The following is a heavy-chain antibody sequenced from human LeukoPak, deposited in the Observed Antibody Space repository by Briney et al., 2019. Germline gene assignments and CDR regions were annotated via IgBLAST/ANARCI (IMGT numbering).Heavy chain of an antibody. CDR1: GGSISSGNW. J-gene: IGHJ5*02. D-gene: IGHD3-3*01. Sequence: SETLSLTCAVSGGSISSGNWWSWVRQPPGKGLEWIGEIYHNGGTNYNPSLKSRVTISVDKSKNQFSLKLTSVTAGDTAVYYCARNPVGIITTHPNWFDPWGQGTLVTVSS. CDR3: ARNPVGIITTHPNWFDP. V-gene: IGHV4-4*02. CDR2: IYHNGGT.